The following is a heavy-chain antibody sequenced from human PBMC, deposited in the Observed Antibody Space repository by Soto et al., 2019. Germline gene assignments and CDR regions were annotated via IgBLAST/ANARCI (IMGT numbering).Heavy chain of an antibody. CDR2: IYYSGST. V-gene: IGHV4-59*08. Sequence: SETLSLTCTVSGGSISSYYWSWIRQPPGKGLEWIGYIYYSGSTNYNPSLKSRVTISVDTSKNQFSLKLSSVTAADTAVYYCARHVEVGVAGAHYYYYMDVWGKGTTVTVSS. D-gene: IGHD6-19*01. CDR3: ARHVEVGVAGAHYYYYMDV. CDR1: GGSISSYY. J-gene: IGHJ6*03.